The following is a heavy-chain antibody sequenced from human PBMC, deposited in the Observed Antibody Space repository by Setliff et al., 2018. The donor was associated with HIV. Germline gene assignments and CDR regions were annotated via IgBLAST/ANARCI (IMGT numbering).Heavy chain of an antibody. Sequence: SETLSLTCAVYGGSFSGYYWSWIRQPPGKGLEWIGEINHSGSTNYNPSLKSRVTISVDTSKNQFSLKLSSVTAADTAVYYCARVPPGPYYYYMDVWGKGTTITVSS. V-gene: IGHV4-34*01. CDR1: GGSFSGYY. CDR3: ARVPPGPYYYYMDV. J-gene: IGHJ6*03. CDR2: INHSGST.